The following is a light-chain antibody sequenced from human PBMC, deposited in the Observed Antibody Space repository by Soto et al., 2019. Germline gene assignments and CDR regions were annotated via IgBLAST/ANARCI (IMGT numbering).Light chain of an antibody. CDR1: QSVSSNY. V-gene: IGKV3-20*01. CDR2: GAS. CDR3: QQSYSTPLT. Sequence: ESVLTQSPGTLSLSPGQRATLSCRASQSVSSNYLAWYQQKPGQAPRLLIYGASSRATGIPDRFSGSGSGTDFTLTISSLQPEDFATYYCQQSYSTPLTFGGGTKVDIK. J-gene: IGKJ4*01.